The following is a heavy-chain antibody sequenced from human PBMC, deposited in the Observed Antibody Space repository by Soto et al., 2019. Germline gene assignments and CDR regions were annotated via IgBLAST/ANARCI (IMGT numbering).Heavy chain of an antibody. J-gene: IGHJ6*02. CDR3: ARDQGDSSGYYPPPYGMDV. V-gene: IGHV3-48*02. Sequence: GGSLRLSCAASGFTFSSYSMNWVRQAPGKGLEWVSYISSSSSTIYYADSVKDRFTISRDNAKNSLYLQMNSLRDEDTAVYYCARDQGDSSGYYPPPYGMDVCGQGTTVTVSS. CDR1: GFTFSSYS. D-gene: IGHD3-22*01. CDR2: ISSSSSTI.